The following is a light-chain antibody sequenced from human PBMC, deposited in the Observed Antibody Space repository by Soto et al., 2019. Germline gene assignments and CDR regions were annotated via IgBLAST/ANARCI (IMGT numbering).Light chain of an antibody. CDR1: SSDVGGYGY. CDR2: DVD. V-gene: IGLV2-14*01. J-gene: IGLJ1*01. CDR3: TSYTTSSTYV. Sequence: QSALTQPASVSGSPGQSITISCTGTSSDVGGYGYVSWYQQHPGKAPKLMIYDVDNRPSGVSNRFSGSKSGNTASLTISGLQAEDEADYYSTSYTTSSTYVFGTGTKDTDL.